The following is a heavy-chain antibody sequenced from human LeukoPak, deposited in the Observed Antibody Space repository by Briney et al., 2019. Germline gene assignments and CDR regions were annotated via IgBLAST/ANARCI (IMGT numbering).Heavy chain of an antibody. CDR3: ARMTTGHDY. V-gene: IGHV4-34*01. D-gene: IGHD4-17*01. J-gene: IGHJ4*02. CDR2: VNHSGYT. CDR1: GTSFSSYY. Sequence: SETLSLTCGVSGTSFSSYYWSWIRQSPGKGLEWIGEVNHSGYTNMNPSLKSRVTISVDTSKNQFSLMLTSVTAADTAVYFCARMTTGHDYWGQGTLVTVSS.